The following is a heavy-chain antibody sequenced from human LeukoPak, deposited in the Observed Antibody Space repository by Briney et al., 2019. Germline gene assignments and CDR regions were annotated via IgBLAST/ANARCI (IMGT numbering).Heavy chain of an antibody. J-gene: IGHJ5*02. CDR2: ISYDGSNK. CDR3: VRGWQQLGS. V-gene: IGHV3-30*03. CDR1: GFTFSSYG. D-gene: IGHD1-1*01. Sequence: PGGSLRLSCAASGFTFSSYGMHWVRQAPGKGLEWVAVISYDGSNKYYADSVKGRFTISRDKSKNTLYLQMNSLTAEDTAVYYCVRGWQQLGSWGRGTLVTVSS.